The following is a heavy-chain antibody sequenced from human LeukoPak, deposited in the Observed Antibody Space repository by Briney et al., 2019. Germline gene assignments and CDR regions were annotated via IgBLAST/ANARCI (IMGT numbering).Heavy chain of an antibody. CDR1: GFTFGGYA. Sequence: GGSLRLSCAASGFTFGGYAMSWVRQAPGKGLEWVSAISGSGGSTYYADSVKGRFTISRDNSKNTLYLQMNSLRAEDTAVYYCAKDYYDSSGFGVHWGQGTLVTVSS. D-gene: IGHD3-22*01. J-gene: IGHJ4*02. CDR2: ISGSGGST. V-gene: IGHV3-23*01. CDR3: AKDYYDSSGFGVH.